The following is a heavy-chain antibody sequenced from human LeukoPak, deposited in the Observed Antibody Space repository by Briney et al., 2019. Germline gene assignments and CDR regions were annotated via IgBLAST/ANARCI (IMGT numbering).Heavy chain of an antibody. Sequence: KPSETLSLTCTVSGGSISSSSYYWGWIRQPPGKGLEWIGSIYYSGSTYYNPSLKSRVTISVDTSKNQFSLKLSSVTAADTAVYYCARHGGDIVVVVAASNWFDPWGQGTLVTVSS. CDR3: ARHGGDIVVVVAASNWFDP. D-gene: IGHD2-15*01. CDR1: GGSISSSSYY. CDR2: IYYSGST. J-gene: IGHJ5*02. V-gene: IGHV4-39*01.